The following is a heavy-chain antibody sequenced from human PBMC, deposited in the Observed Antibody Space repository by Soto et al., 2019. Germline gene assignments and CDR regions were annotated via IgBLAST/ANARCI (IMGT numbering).Heavy chain of an antibody. V-gene: IGHV4-31*03. D-gene: IGHD5-12*01. CDR3: ARWWLQSHYFDS. Sequence: QVQLQESGPGLVKPSQTLSLTCTVSGGSISSGGYFWSWIRQHPGKGVEWVGYIYYSGNMYYNTCLNSRVDISVDTSENQFSLKLSSVTAADTAVYLCARWWLQSHYFDSWGQGTLVTVSS. CDR1: GGSISSGGYF. CDR2: IYYSGNM. J-gene: IGHJ4*02.